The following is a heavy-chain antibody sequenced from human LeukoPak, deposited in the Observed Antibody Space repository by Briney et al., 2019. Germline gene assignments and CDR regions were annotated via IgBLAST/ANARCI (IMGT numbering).Heavy chain of an antibody. CDR1: GGSISSYY. CDR2: IYTSGST. D-gene: IGHD6-13*01. Sequence: SETLSLTCTVSGGSISSYYWSWIRQPAGKGLEWIGRIYTSGSTNYNPSLKSRVTMSVDTSKNQFSLKLSSVTAADTAVYYCAVFLIAAADHGVDYWGQGTLVTVS. CDR3: AVFLIAAADHGVDY. V-gene: IGHV4-4*07. J-gene: IGHJ4*02.